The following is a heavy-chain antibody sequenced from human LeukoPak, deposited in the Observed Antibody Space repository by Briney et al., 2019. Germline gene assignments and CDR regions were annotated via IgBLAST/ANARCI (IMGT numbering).Heavy chain of an antibody. CDR2: IYYSGST. CDR3: ARAPNDGDDWFDP. V-gene: IGHV4-59*01. D-gene: IGHD2-21*02. CDR1: GGSISSYY. Sequence: SETLSLTCTVSGGSISSYYWSWIRQPPGKGLEWIGYIYYSGSTNYNPSLKSRVTISVDTSKNQFSLKLSSVTAADTAVYYCARAPNDGDDWFDPWGQGTPVTVSS. J-gene: IGHJ5*02.